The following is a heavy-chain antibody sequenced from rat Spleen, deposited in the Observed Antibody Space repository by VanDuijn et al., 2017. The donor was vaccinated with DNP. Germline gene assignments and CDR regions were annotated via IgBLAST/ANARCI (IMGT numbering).Heavy chain of an antibody. D-gene: IGHD1-9*01. CDR2: ISTSGGST. Sequence: EVQLVESGGGLVQPGRSLKLSCAASGFIFSDYNMAWVRQAPTKGLEGVATISTSGGSTYYRDSVKGRFTISRDNAKSTLYLQMDSLRSEDTATYYCARVGYTYYGYNYPAMDAWGQGTSVTVSS. CDR3: ARVGYTYYGYNYPAMDA. V-gene: IGHV5S23*01. J-gene: IGHJ4*01. CDR1: GFIFSDYN.